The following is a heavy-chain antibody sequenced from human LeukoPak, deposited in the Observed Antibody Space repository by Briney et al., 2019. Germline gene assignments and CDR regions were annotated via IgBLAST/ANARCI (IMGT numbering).Heavy chain of an antibody. Sequence: GGSLRLSCAASGFTFSNYAISWVRQAPGKGLEWVSSISPSNISSYYADSVRGRFTISRDNSKNTLYLQMNSLRAEDTAVYYCAKDMASRATNFDCWGQGTLVSVSS. D-gene: IGHD1-26*01. CDR1: GFTFSNYA. J-gene: IGHJ4*02. V-gene: IGHV3-23*01. CDR2: ISPSNISS. CDR3: AKDMASRATNFDC.